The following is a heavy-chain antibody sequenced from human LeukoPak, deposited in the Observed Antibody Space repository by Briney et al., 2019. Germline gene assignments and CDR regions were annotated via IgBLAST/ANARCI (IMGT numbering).Heavy chain of an antibody. V-gene: IGHV4-59*01. Sequence: SETLSLTCSVSGGSINNYYWSWIRQPPGKGLEWIGYIYYSGSTNYNPSLKSRVTISVYTSKNQFSLKLSSVTAADTAVYYCARGSVGATLDYWGQGTLVTVSS. D-gene: IGHD1-26*01. CDR3: ARGSVGATLDY. CDR1: GGSINNYY. J-gene: IGHJ4*02. CDR2: IYYSGST.